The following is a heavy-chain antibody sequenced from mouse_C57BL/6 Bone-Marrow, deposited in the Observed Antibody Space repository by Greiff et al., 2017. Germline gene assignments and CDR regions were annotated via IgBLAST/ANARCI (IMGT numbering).Heavy chain of an antibody. Sequence: VQLKESGPELVKPGASVKISCKASGYSFTGYYMNWVKQSPEKSLEWIGEINPSTGGTTYNQKFKAKATLTVDKSSSTAYMQLKSLTSEDSAVYYCAGSEAGYYYYGSSNCFDYWGQGTTLTVSS. D-gene: IGHD1-1*01. CDR3: AGSEAGYYYYGSSNCFDY. CDR2: INPSTGGT. V-gene: IGHV1-42*01. J-gene: IGHJ2*01. CDR1: GYSFTGYY.